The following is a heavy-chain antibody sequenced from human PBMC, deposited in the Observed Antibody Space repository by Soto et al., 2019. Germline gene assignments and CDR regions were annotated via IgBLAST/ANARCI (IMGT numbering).Heavy chain of an antibody. D-gene: IGHD3-22*01. J-gene: IGHJ4*02. CDR1: GGSISSGGYY. CDR3: ARADYDSSGYYYYFDY. V-gene: IGHV4-31*03. Sequence: QVQLQESGPGLVKPSQTLSLTCTVSGGSISSGGYYWSWIRQHPGKGLEWIGYIYYSGSTYYNPSLKSGVTISVDTSKNQFSLKLSSVTAADTAVYYCARADYDSSGYYYYFDYWGQGTLVTVSS. CDR2: IYYSGST.